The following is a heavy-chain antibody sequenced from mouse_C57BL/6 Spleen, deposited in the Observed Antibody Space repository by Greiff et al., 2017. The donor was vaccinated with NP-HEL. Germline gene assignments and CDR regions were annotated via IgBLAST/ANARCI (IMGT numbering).Heavy chain of an antibody. V-gene: IGHV5-6*01. D-gene: IGHD2-5*01. J-gene: IGHJ4*01. CDR1: GFTFSSYG. Sequence: EVQLQESGGDLVKPGGSLKLSCAASGFTFSSYGMSWVRQTPDKRLEWVATISSGGSYTYYPDSVKGRFTISRDNAKNTLYLQMSSLKSEDTAMYYCARGGYSNPYAMDYWGQGTSVTVSS. CDR3: ARGGYSNPYAMDY. CDR2: ISSGGSYT.